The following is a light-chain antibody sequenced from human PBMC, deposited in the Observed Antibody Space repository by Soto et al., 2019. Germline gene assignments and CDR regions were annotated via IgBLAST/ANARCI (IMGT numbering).Light chain of an antibody. J-gene: IGKJ1*01. CDR1: QSISSW. V-gene: IGKV1-5*03. CDR2: KTS. Sequence: DIQLTQSPSTLSASVGDRVTITCRASQSISSWLAWYQQKPGKAPKFLIYKTSNLESGVPSRFSGSGSGTEFTLTISRRQTDDFSTYYCQYYNNYCWTFGQGTKVEIK. CDR3: QYYNNYCWT.